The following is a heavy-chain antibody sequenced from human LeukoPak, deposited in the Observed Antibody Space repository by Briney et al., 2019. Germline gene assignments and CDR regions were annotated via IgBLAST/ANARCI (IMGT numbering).Heavy chain of an antibody. Sequence: SETLSLTCTVSGGSISSYYWSWIRQPPGKGLEWIGNIYNSGGTNYNPSLKSRVTTSVDTSKNQFSLKLTSVTAADTAVYYCARYRGNSNGGFDPWGQGTLVTVPS. J-gene: IGHJ5*02. D-gene: IGHD4-23*01. CDR1: GGSISSYY. CDR3: ARYRGNSNGGFDP. V-gene: IGHV4-59*01. CDR2: IYNSGGT.